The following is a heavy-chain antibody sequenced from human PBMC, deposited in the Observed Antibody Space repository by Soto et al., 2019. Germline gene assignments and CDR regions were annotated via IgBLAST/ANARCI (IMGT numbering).Heavy chain of an antibody. CDR1: GGTFSSYA. D-gene: IGHD1-20*01. Sequence: QVQLVQSGAEVKKPGSSVKVSCKASGGTFSSYAISWVRQAPGQGLEWMGGIIPIFGTANYAQKFQGRVTITAVTSTSTAYMELRSLRSEDTAVYYCARSITGTVSYYYGMDVWGQGTTVTVSS. CDR2: IIPIFGTA. V-gene: IGHV1-69*14. CDR3: ARSITGTVSYYYGMDV. J-gene: IGHJ6*02.